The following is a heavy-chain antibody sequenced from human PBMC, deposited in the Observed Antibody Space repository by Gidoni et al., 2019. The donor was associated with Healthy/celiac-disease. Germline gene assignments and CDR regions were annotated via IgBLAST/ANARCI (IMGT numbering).Heavy chain of an antibody. CDR3: ARGDGYNSDY. D-gene: IGHD5-12*01. J-gene: IGHJ4*02. V-gene: IGHV4-39*07. CDR1: GGSISSSSYY. CDR2: IYYRGST. Sequence: QLQLQESGPGLVKPSDILFLTCTVSGGSISSSSYYWGWIRQPPGKGLEWIGSIYYRGSTYYNPSLKSRVTISVDTSKNQFSLKLSSVTAADTAVYYCARGDGYNSDYWGQGTLVTVSS.